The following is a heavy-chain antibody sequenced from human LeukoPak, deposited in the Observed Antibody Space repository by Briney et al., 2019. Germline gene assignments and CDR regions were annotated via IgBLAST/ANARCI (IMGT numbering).Heavy chain of an antibody. V-gene: IGHV1-69*13. CDR3: ARGEDTAMVRFDY. CDR1: GGTFSSYA. Sequence: GASVKVSCTASGGTFSSYAISWVRQAPGQGLEWMGGIIPIFGTANYAQKFQGRVTITADESTSTAYMELSSLRSEDTAVYYCARGEDTAMVRFDYWGQGTLVTVSS. D-gene: IGHD5-18*01. CDR2: IIPIFGTA. J-gene: IGHJ4*02.